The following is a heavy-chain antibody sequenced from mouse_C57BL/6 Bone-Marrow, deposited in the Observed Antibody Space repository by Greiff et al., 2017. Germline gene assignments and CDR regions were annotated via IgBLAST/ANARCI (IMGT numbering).Heavy chain of an antibody. V-gene: IGHV1-4*01. J-gene: IGHJ2*01. CDR1: GYTFTSYT. Sequence: VQLQQSGAELARPGASVKMSCKASGYTFTSYTMHWVKQRPGQGLEWIGYINPSSGYTKYNQKFKDKATLTADKSSSTAYMQLSSLTSEDSAVYYCARAPLSTVVATPFDYWGQGTTRTVSS. D-gene: IGHD1-1*01. CDR2: INPSSGYT. CDR3: ARAPLSTVVATPFDY.